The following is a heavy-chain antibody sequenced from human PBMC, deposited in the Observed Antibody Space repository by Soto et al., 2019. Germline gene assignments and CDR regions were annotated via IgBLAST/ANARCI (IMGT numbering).Heavy chain of an antibody. CDR1: AFTFSSYS. V-gene: IGHV3-23*01. Sequence: GGSLRLSCAASAFTFSSYSMNWVRQAPGKGLDWVSDISGSGGSTYYADSVKGRFTISRDNSKNTLYLQMNSLRAEDTAVYYCAKAHSSGWYSHFDYWGQGTLVTASS. D-gene: IGHD6-19*01. J-gene: IGHJ4*02. CDR2: ISGSGGST. CDR3: AKAHSSGWYSHFDY.